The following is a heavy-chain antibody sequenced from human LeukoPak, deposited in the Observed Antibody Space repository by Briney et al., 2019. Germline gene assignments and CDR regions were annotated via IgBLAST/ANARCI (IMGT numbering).Heavy chain of an antibody. CDR3: XXXXDYGGNSQTFWYYFDY. V-gene: IGHV3-23*01. D-gene: IGHD4-23*01. J-gene: IGHJ4*02. CDR2: ISGSGGST. Sequence: GGSLRLSCAASGFTFSSYGMSWVRQAPGKGLEWVSAISGSGGSTYYADSVKGRFTISRDNSKNTLYLQMNSLRAEDTAVYYXXXXXDYGGNSQTFWYYFDYWGQGTLVTVSS. CDR1: GFTFSSYG.